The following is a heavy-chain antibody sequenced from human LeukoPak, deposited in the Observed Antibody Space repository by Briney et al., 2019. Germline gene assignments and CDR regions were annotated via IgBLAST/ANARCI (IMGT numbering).Heavy chain of an antibody. J-gene: IGHJ4*02. Sequence: PGRSLRLSCAASGFTFDDYAMHWVRQAPGKGLEGVSGISWNSGSIGYADSVKGRFTISRDNAKNSLYLQMNSLRAEDTALYYCAKDIMPTSGYSSSWPNDYWGQGTLVTVSS. CDR3: AKDIMPTSGYSSSWPNDY. V-gene: IGHV3-9*01. CDR1: GFTFDDYA. CDR2: ISWNSGSI. D-gene: IGHD6-13*01.